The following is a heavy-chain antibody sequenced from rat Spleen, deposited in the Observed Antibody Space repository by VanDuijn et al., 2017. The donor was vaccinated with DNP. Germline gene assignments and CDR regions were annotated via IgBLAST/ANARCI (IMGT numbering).Heavy chain of an antibody. CDR2: IIYDGSST. CDR1: GFTFSDYA. D-gene: IGHD1-4*01. V-gene: IGHV5-17*01. CDR3: ARGNYPGITPYLDY. Sequence: EVQLVESGGGLVQPGRSLKFSCAASGFTFSDYAMAWVRQAPKKGLEWVATIIYDGSSTYYRDSVKGRFTISRDNAKSTLYLQMDSLRSEDTATYYCARGNYPGITPYLDYWGQGVMVTVSS. J-gene: IGHJ2*01.